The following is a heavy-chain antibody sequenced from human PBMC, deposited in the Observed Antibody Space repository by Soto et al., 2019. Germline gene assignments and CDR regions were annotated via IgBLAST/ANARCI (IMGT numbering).Heavy chain of an antibody. Sequence: GGSLRLSCAASGFTFSTYSMNWVRQAPGKGLEWVSYITSGSSAMYYADSVKGRFTISRDSAKNSLSLEMNSLRDEDTAVYYCARSGNYLDYWGQGALVTVSS. CDR3: ARSGNYLDY. CDR1: GFTFSTYS. CDR2: ITSGSSAM. V-gene: IGHV3-48*02. J-gene: IGHJ4*02.